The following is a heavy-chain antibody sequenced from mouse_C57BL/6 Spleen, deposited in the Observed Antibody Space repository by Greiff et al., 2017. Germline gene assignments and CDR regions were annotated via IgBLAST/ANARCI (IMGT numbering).Heavy chain of an antibody. CDR1: GYTFTDYE. CDR3: TGIYDGYSYYFDY. V-gene: IGHV1-15*01. Sequence: QVQLKQSGAELVRPGASVTLSCKASGYTFTDYEMHWVKQTPVHGLEWIGAIDPETGGTAYNQKFKGKAILTAEKSSSTAYMELRSLTSEDSAVYYCTGIYDGYSYYFDYWGQGTTLTVSS. J-gene: IGHJ2*01. D-gene: IGHD2-3*01. CDR2: IDPETGGT.